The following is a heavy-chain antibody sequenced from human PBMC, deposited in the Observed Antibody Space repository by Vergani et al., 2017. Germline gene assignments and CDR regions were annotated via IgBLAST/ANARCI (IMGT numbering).Heavy chain of an antibody. CDR2: ISGSGGST. J-gene: IGHJ6*02. D-gene: IGHD6-13*01. V-gene: IGHV3-23*01. CDR3: AKGPLSSSLSYDGMDV. CDR1: GFTFSSYA. Sequence: EVQLLESGGGLVQPGGSLRLSCAASGFTFSSYAMSWVRQAPGKGLEWVSAISGSGGSTYYADSVKGRFTLSRDNSKNTLYLQMNSLRAEDTAVYYCAKGPLSSSLSYDGMDVWGQGTTVTVSS.